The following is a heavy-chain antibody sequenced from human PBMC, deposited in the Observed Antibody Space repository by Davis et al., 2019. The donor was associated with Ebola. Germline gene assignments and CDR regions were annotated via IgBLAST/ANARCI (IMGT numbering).Heavy chain of an antibody. D-gene: IGHD3-16*01. CDR1: GSPFSTADFY. CDR2: ISYTGRT. CDR3: ARVGFSYDHAVY. Sequence: PSEPLSLTCTVSGSPFSTADFYWSWVRQPPGKGLEWIGYISYTGRTFHNPSLRSRVSMSVDTSKKQFSLNLTSVTVADSAMYFCARVGFSYDHAVYWDQGTLVTVSS. V-gene: IGHV4-30-4*08. J-gene: IGHJ4*02.